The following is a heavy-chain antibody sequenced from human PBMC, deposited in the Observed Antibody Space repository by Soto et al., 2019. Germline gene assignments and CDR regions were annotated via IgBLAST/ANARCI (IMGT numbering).Heavy chain of an antibody. D-gene: IGHD5-12*01. CDR1: GYTFTSYD. J-gene: IGHJ6*02. CDR2: MNPNSGNT. V-gene: IGHV1-8*01. CDR3: ARGRSGDDYYYYYGMDV. Sequence: QVQLVQSGAEVKKPGASVKVSCKASGYTFTSYDINWVRQATGQGLEWMGWMNPNSGNTGYAQKFQGRVTMTRNTSISTAYMELSSLRSEDTAVYYCARGRSGDDYYYYYGMDVWGQGPTVTVSS.